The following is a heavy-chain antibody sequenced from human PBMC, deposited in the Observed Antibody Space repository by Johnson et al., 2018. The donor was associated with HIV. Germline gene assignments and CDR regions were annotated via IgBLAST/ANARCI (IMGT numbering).Heavy chain of an antibody. Sequence: QVQLVESGGGVVQPGRSLRLSCAASGFTFSSYGMHWVRQAPGKGLEWVAVISYYGSNKYYADSAKGRFTISRDNSKNTLYLQMNSLRAEDTAVYYCAREGWALIWGQGTMVTVSS. J-gene: IGHJ3*02. CDR1: GFTFSSYG. CDR3: AREGWALI. CDR2: ISYYGSNK. V-gene: IGHV3-30*03. D-gene: IGHD1-26*01.